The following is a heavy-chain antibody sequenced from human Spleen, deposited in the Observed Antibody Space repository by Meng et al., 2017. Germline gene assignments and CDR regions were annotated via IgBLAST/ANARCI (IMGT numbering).Heavy chain of an antibody. CDR3: AKDKGGYCSGGSCYSSNTFDY. CDR2: ISRNSGSI. CDR1: GFTFDDYA. D-gene: IGHD2-15*01. Sequence: GGSLRLSCAASGFTFDDYAMHWVRQAPGKGLEWVSGISRNSGSIGYADSVKGRFTISRDNAKNSLYLQMNSLRAEDTALYYCAKDKGGYCSGGSCYSSNTFDYWGQGTLVTVSS. J-gene: IGHJ4*02. V-gene: IGHV3-9*01.